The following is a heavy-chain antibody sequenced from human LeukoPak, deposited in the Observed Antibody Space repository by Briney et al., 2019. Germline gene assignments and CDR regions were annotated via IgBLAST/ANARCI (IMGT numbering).Heavy chain of an antibody. Sequence: SETLSLTCAVSGGSISSSSYFWGWIRQPPGKGLEWIGTLYYSGSTYYNPSLKSRVTISVDASKNQFSLKLSSVTAADTAVYFCAREFSGGNYDYWGQGTLVTVSS. CDR1: GGSISSSSYF. J-gene: IGHJ4*02. CDR2: LYYSGST. D-gene: IGHD2-15*01. CDR3: AREFSGGNYDY. V-gene: IGHV4-39*07.